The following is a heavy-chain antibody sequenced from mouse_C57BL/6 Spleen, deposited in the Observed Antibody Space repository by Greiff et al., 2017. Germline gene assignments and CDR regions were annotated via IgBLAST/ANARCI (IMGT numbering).Heavy chain of an antibody. D-gene: IGHD2-4*01. Sequence: DVKLVESGGGLVKPGGSLKLSCAASGFTFRSYAMSWVRQTPEKRLEWVATISDGGSYTYYPDNVKGRFTISRDHAKNNRYRQIGHLKSEDTAMYYCARDTYDSWGQGTTLTVSS. V-gene: IGHV5-4*01. J-gene: IGHJ2*01. CDR1: GFTFRSYA. CDR3: ARDTYDS. CDR2: ISDGGSYT.